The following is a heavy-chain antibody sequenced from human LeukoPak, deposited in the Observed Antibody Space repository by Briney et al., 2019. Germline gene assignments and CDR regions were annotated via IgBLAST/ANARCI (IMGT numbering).Heavy chain of an antibody. V-gene: IGHV4-31*03. Sequence: SQTLSLTCTVSGGSISSGGYYWSWIHQHPGKGLEWIGYIYYSGSTYYNPSLKSRVTISVDTSKNQFSLKLSSVTAADTAVYYCASSYGSGSYQYIIGDLPIYGMDVWGKGTTVTVSS. D-gene: IGHD3-10*01. CDR1: GGSISSGGYY. CDR2: IYYSGST. J-gene: IGHJ6*04. CDR3: ASSYGSGSYQYIIGDLPIYGMDV.